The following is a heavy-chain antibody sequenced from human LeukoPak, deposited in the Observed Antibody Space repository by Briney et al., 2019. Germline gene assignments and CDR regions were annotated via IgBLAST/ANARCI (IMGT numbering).Heavy chain of an antibody. CDR3: AKAGRGYGDYVDYMDV. J-gene: IGHJ6*03. D-gene: IGHD4-17*01. CDR2: ISGSGGST. V-gene: IGHV3-23*01. CDR1: GFTFNNYA. Sequence: GGSLRLSCAASGFTFNNYAMNWVRQAPGKGLEWVSAISGSGGSTNYADPVKGRFTISRDNSKNTLYLQMNSLRAEDTAVYYCAKAGRGYGDYVDYMDVWGKGTTVTVSS.